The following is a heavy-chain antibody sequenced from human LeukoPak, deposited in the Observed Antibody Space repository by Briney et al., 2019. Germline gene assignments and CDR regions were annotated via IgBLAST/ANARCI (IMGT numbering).Heavy chain of an antibody. V-gene: IGHV3-11*01. J-gene: IGHJ4*02. CDR2: ITNSGDTI. D-gene: IGHD4-17*01. CDR3: ARGGGPTVTTRSSIDD. Sequence: GGSLRLSCAASGFPFSDYYMTWIRQAPGKGLEWVSYITNSGDTIYYGDSVKGRFTISRDNAENSLSLQMNSLRPEDTAIYFCARGGGPTVTTRSSIDDWGQGTLVSVSS. CDR1: GFPFSDYY.